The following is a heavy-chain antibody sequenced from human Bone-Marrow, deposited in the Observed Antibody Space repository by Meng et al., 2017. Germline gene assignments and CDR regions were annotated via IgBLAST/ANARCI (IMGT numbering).Heavy chain of an antibody. CDR3: ARGPTTMAHDFDY. D-gene: IGHD4-11*01. V-gene: IGHV4-34*01. Sequence: QVHLQQWGAGLLKPSEPLSLTCVVSGGSFSDYYWGWIRQPPGKGLEWIGEINHSGSTNYNPSLESRATISVDTSQNNLSLKLSSVTAADSAVYYCARGPTTMAHDFDYWGQGTLVTVSS. J-gene: IGHJ4*02. CDR2: INHSGST. CDR1: GGSFSDYY.